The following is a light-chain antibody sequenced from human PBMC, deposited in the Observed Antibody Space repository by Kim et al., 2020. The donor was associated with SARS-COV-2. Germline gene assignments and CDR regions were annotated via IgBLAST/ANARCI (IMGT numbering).Light chain of an antibody. J-gene: IGKJ2*01. Sequence: AEGDRVTITCRASQSNSKWFGLDQQKPGKASKRLIYKASRLGSGVPSRFSGSGSGTEFTLTLSSLQPDDFATYYCQQYNSYSPYTFGQGTKLEI. CDR1: QSNSKW. CDR2: KAS. V-gene: IGKV1-5*03. CDR3: QQYNSYSPYT.